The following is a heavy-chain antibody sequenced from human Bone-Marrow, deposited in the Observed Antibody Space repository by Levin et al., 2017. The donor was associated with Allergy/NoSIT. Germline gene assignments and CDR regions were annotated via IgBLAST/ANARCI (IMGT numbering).Heavy chain of an antibody. V-gene: IGHV3-64D*06. CDR2: ISSNGGRT. Sequence: QPGGSLRLSCSASGFSFVDFAMHWVRRAPGKGLEYVAAISSNGGRTYYADSLKGRFTISRDNSKNTLYLQMTGLRPEDAAMYYCVKDVGRSERSYYYYYMDVWGAGTTVTVS. J-gene: IGHJ6*03. CDR1: GFSFVDFA. CDR3: VKDVGRSERSYYYYYMDV. D-gene: IGHD1-26*01.